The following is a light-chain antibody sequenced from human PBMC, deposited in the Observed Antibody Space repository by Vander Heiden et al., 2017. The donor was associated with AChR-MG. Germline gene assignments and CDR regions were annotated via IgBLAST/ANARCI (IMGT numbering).Light chain of an antibody. J-gene: IGLJ1*01. Sequence: QSALTQPPSASGSPGQSVTIPCTGTSSDIGDDYYVPWYQQYPGKVPKLIIYEVSKRPSGVTGRFSGSKSGNTASLTVSGLQAEDEADYYCASSAGSNTFYVFGTGTKVTVL. CDR1: SSDIGDDYY. V-gene: IGLV2-8*01. CDR3: ASSAGSNTFYV. CDR2: EVS.